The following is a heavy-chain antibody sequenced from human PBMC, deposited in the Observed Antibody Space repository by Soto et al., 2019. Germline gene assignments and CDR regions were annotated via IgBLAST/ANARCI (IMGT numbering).Heavy chain of an antibody. CDR1: GGSISSYY. J-gene: IGHJ3*02. Sequence: SETLSLTCTVSGGSISSYYWSWIRQPPGKGLEWIGYIYYSGSTNYNPSLKSRVTISVDTSKNQFSLKLSSVTAADTAVDYCARGGRTGDAFDIWGQGTMVTVSS. CDR3: ARGGRTGDAFDI. CDR2: IYYSGST. D-gene: IGHD3-9*01. V-gene: IGHV4-59*01.